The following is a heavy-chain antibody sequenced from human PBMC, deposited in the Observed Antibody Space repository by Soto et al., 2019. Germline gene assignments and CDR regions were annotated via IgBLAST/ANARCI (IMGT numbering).Heavy chain of an antibody. Sequence: GGSLRLSCAASGFTFSNAWMSWVRQAPGKGLEWVGRIKSKTDGGTTDYAAPVKGRFTISRDDSKNTLYPQMNSLKTEDTAVYYCTTDLIRYYDSSGYYRDYWGQGTLVTVSS. CDR2: IKSKTDGGTT. J-gene: IGHJ4*02. CDR1: GFTFSNAW. V-gene: IGHV3-15*01. D-gene: IGHD3-22*01. CDR3: TTDLIRYYDSSGYYRDY.